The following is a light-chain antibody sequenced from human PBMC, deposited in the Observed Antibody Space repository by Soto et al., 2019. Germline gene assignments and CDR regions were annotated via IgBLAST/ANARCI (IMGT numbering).Light chain of an antibody. CDR3: SSYTSRSTLNYV. Sequence: QSALTQPASVSGSPGQSITISCTGTSSDVGGYNYVSWYQQHPGKAPKLMIYDVSNRPSGVSDRFSGSKSGNTASLTISGLQAEDEADYYCSSYTSRSTLNYVFGTGTQLTVL. CDR2: DVS. J-gene: IGLJ1*01. V-gene: IGLV2-14*01. CDR1: SSDVGGYNY.